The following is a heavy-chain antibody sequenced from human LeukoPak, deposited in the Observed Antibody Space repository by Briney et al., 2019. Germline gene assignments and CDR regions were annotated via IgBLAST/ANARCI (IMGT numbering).Heavy chain of an antibody. CDR1: GFTFSSYS. CDR2: ISSSSSTI. J-gene: IGHJ4*02. V-gene: IGHV3-48*04. D-gene: IGHD3-10*01. Sequence: PGGSPRLSCAASGFTFSSYSMNWVRQAPGKGLEWVSYISSSSSTIYYADSVKGRFTISRDNAKNSLYLQMNGLRAEDTAVYYCAKDLTVYGSGSYHHSFDYWGQGTLVTVSS. CDR3: AKDLTVYGSGSYHHSFDY.